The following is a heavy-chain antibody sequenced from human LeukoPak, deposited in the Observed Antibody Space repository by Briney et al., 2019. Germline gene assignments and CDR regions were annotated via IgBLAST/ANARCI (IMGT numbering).Heavy chain of an antibody. CDR3: ARGGSGSYYDYYFDY. CDR1: GYSISSGYY. V-gene: IGHV4-38-2*01. Sequence: SETLSLTRAVSGYSISSGYYWGWIRQSPGKGLEWIGSIYHSGSTYYNPSLKSRVTISVDTSKNQFSLKLSSVTAADTAVYYCARGGSGSYYDYYFDYWGQGTLVTVSS. J-gene: IGHJ4*02. CDR2: IYHSGST. D-gene: IGHD3-10*01.